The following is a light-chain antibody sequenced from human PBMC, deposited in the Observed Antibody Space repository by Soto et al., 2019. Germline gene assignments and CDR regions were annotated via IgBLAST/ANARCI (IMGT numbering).Light chain of an antibody. CDR3: SSYTISSTDV. CDR1: SSDVGTYDD. J-gene: IGLJ1*01. Sequence: QSALTQPASVSASPGQSITISCTGTSSDVGTYDDVSWYRQHPGKGPKLLIYEVTNRPSGVSNRFSGSKSGNTASLTTSGLQAEDEADYYCSSYTISSTDVFGSGTKLTVL. CDR2: EVT. V-gene: IGLV2-14*01.